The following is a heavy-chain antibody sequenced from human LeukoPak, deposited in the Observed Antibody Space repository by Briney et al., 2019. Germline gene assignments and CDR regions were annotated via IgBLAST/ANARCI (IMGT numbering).Heavy chain of an antibody. J-gene: IGHJ4*02. D-gene: IGHD2-2*02. Sequence: PGGSLRLSCAASGFSFSNVWMSWVRQAPGKELEWVGRIKSKSDGGKTDYAAPVKGRFTISRDDSKNTLSLQINSLKTEDTAVYYCTTFTCGRTTCYSEYWGQGTLVTVSS. V-gene: IGHV3-15*01. CDR3: TTFTCGRTTCYSEY. CDR1: GFSFSNVW. CDR2: IKSKSDGGKT.